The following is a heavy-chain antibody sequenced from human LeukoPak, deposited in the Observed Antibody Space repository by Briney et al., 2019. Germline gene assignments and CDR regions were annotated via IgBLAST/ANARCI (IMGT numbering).Heavy chain of an antibody. CDR1: GFTVSSND. J-gene: IGHJ4*02. CDR2: ITTGDGNT. CDR3: AKDGGLWVSAHWGDS. Sequence: GGSLRLSCAASGFTVSSNDMSWVRQAPGKGLKWVSTITTGDGNTYYADSVKGRFTVSRDDSKNTLYLQMNSLRAEDTAVYYCAKDGGLWVSAHWGDSWGRGTLVTVSS. V-gene: IGHV3-23*01. D-gene: IGHD7-27*01.